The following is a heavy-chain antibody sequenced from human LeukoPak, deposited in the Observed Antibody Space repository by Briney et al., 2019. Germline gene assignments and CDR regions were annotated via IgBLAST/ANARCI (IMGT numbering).Heavy chain of an antibody. J-gene: IGHJ4*02. CDR1: GFTFSSYS. V-gene: IGHV3-21*01. CDR3: ARGSTSSLNAFDY. Sequence: GGSLRLSCAASGFTFSSYSMNWVRQAPGKGLEWVSSISSSSSYIYYADSVKGRFTISRDNAKNSLYPQMNSLRAEDTAVYYCARGSTSSLNAFDYWGQGTLVTVSS. D-gene: IGHD2-2*01. CDR2: ISSSSSYI.